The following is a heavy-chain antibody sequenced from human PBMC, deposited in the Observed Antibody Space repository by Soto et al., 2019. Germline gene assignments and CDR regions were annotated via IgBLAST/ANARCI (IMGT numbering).Heavy chain of an antibody. CDR1: GGSIGGSY. Sequence: SQTLSLTCSVSGGSIGGSYWSWIRQSPGKGLEWLGYVYYTGSTNYSPSLRRRVSISVDTSKNEFSLRLSSVAAADPAVYLCARRVAVPGAHIDYWRQGSHDTVTS. J-gene: IGHJ4*02. CDR2: VYYTGST. V-gene: IGHV4-59*01. CDR3: ARRVAVPGAHIDY. D-gene: IGHD6-19*01.